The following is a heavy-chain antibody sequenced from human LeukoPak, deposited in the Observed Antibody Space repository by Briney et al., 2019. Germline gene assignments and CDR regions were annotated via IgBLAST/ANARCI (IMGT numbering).Heavy chain of an antibody. D-gene: IGHD2-2*01. CDR3: ARDMMYCSSTSCYNWFDP. V-gene: IGHV4-31*03. J-gene: IGHJ5*02. CDR1: GGSISSGGYY. CDR2: IYYSGST. Sequence: SETLSLTCTVSGGSISSGGYYWSWIRQHPGKGLEWIGYIYYSGSTYYNPSLKSRVTISVDTSKNRFSLKLSSVTAADTAVYYCARDMMYCSSTSCYNWFDPWGQGTLVTVSS.